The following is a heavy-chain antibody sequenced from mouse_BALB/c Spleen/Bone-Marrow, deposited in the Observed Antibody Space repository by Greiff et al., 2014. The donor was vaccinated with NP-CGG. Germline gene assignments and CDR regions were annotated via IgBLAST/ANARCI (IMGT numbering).Heavy chain of an antibody. Sequence: EVQLKDSGGGLVKPGGSLKLSCAASGFTFSGYYMYWVRQTPGKRLEWVGTISDGGGYTYYPDSVWARFTISRDNAKNNLYLQMSSLKSEDTAMYYCARSGERYGAMDYWGQGTSVTVFS. CDR2: ISDGGGYT. CDR3: ARSGERYGAMDY. D-gene: IGHD2-10*02. J-gene: IGHJ4*01. V-gene: IGHV5-4*02. CDR1: GFTFSGYY.